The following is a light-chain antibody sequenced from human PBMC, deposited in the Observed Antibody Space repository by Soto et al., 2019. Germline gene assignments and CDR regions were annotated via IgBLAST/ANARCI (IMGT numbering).Light chain of an antibody. CDR3: CSYTGSSFVV. J-gene: IGLJ2*01. Sequence: QSALTQPASVSGSPGQSITISCTGTNSDVGSYNLVSWYQQHPGKAPKHMICEATERPSGVSNRFSGSKSGNTASLTISGLQAEDEADYYCCSYTGSSFVVFGGGTKLTVL. V-gene: IGLV2-23*01. CDR2: EAT. CDR1: NSDVGSYNL.